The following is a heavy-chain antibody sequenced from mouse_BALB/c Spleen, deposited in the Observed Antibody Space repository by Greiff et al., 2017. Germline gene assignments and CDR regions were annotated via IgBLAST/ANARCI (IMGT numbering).Heavy chain of an antibody. V-gene: IGHV14-4*02. CDR2: IDPENGDT. J-gene: IGHJ2*01. D-gene: IGHD2-4*01. CDR3: NAGASDYDVDY. CDR1: GFNIKDYY. Sequence: VQLKQSGAELVRSGASVKLSCTASGFNIKDYYMHWVKQRPEQGLEWIGWIDPENGDTEYAPKFQGKATMTADTSSNTAYLQLSSLTSEDTAVYYCNAGASDYDVDYWGQGTTLTGSS.